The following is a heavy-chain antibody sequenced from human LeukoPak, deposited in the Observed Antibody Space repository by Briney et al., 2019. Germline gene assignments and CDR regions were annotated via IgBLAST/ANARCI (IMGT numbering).Heavy chain of an antibody. J-gene: IGHJ4*02. CDR3: ARGVSADY. Sequence: RPSETLSLTCAVSGGSISSSNWWSWVRQPPGKGLEWIGEIYHSGSTNYNPSLKSRVTISVDTSKNQFSLKLSSVTAADTAVYYCARGVSADYWGQGTLVTVSS. V-gene: IGHV4-4*02. CDR2: IYHSGST. CDR1: GGSISSSNW.